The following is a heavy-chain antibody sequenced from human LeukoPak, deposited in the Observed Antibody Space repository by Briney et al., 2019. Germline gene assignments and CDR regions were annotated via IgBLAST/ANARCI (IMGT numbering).Heavy chain of an antibody. CDR1: GFTFSSYG. V-gene: IGHV3-30*02. D-gene: IGHD1-26*01. Sequence: PGGSLRLSCAASGFTFSSYGMHWVRQAPGKGLEWVAFIRYDGSNKYYADSVKGRFTISRDNSKNTLYLQMNSLRAEDTAVYYCAKDLYSGSYYGLPFDYWGQGTLVTVSS. J-gene: IGHJ4*02. CDR2: IRYDGSNK. CDR3: AKDLYSGSYYGLPFDY.